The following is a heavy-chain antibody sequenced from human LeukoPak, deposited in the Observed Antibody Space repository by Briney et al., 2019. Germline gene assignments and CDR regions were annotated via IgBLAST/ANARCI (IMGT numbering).Heavy chain of an antibody. CDR2: IYYSGST. J-gene: IGHJ4*02. CDR3: ARHENGYEIIDY. D-gene: IGHD5-12*01. CDR1: GGSISSSSYY. Sequence: SETLSLTCTVSGGSISSSSYYWGWIRQPPGKGREWIGSIYYSGSTYYNPSLKSRVTISVDTSKNQFSLKLSSVTAADTAVYYCARHENGYEIIDYWGQGTLVTVSS. V-gene: IGHV4-39*01.